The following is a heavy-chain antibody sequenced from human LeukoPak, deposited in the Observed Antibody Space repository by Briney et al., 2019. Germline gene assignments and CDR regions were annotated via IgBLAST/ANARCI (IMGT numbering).Heavy chain of an antibody. CDR1: GFTFSNAW. CDR3: TTEPLVVVVAAHYYYYGMDV. D-gene: IGHD2-15*01. V-gene: IGHV3-15*01. J-gene: IGHJ6*04. CDR2: IKCKTDGGTT. Sequence: GGSLRLSCAASGFTFSNAWMSWVRQAPGKGLEWVGRIKCKTDGGTTDYAAPVKGRFTISRDDSKNTLYLQMNSLKTEDTAVYYCTTEPLVVVVAAHYYYYGMDVWGKGTTVTVSS.